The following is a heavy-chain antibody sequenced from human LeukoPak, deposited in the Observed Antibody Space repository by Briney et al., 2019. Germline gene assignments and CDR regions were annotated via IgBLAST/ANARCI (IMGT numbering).Heavy chain of an antibody. CDR1: GFTFSSYA. Sequence: PGRSLRLSCAASGFTFSSYAMHWVRQAPGKGLEWVAVISYDGSNKYYADSVKGRFTISRDNSKNTLYLQMNSLRAEDTAVYYCARDSSGSGSYPTLDYWGQGTLVTVSS. J-gene: IGHJ4*02. CDR2: ISYDGSNK. D-gene: IGHD3-10*01. V-gene: IGHV3-30-3*01. CDR3: ARDSSGSGSYPTLDY.